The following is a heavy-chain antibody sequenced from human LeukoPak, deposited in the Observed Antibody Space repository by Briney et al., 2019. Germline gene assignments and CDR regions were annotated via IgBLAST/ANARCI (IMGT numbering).Heavy chain of an antibody. Sequence: SETLSLTCTVSGASMNSYYWSWIRQPPGKGLEWIAYIFYSGHTNYNPSLKSRVTISVDTSKNQFSLKLGSVTAADTAVYYCARQPYMSGAYYFDYWGQGTVVTVSS. J-gene: IGHJ4*02. CDR1: GASMNSYY. CDR2: IFYSGHT. V-gene: IGHV4-59*08. D-gene: IGHD1-26*01. CDR3: ARQPYMSGAYYFDY.